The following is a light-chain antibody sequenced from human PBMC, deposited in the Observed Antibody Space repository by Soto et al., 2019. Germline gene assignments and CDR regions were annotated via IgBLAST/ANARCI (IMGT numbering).Light chain of an antibody. J-gene: IGKJ1*01. CDR3: QQYQNWPWT. V-gene: IGKV3-15*01. Sequence: IVLTQSPATLSLSPGEGATLSCRASQSVRSNLAWYQQKPGQAPRLLIFGASTRATGLPARFTGGGSGTEVTLTISSLQSEDLAVYFCQQYQNWPWTFGQGTKVEIK. CDR1: QSVRSN. CDR2: GAS.